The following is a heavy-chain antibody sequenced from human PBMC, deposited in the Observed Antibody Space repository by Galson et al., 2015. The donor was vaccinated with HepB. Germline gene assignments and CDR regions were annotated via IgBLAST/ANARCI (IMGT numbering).Heavy chain of an antibody. Sequence: SVKVSCKASGGNFNNFAITWVRKAPGQGLEWVGRIIPAFGAANYAQKFQGRLTISADKSTGTAYMDLTNLRSEDTAVYYCARQDYYGSWTYPPWYGLDVWGQGTTVTVSS. CDR2: IIPAFGAA. CDR3: ARQDYYGSWTYPPWYGLDV. J-gene: IGHJ6*02. V-gene: IGHV1-69*06. D-gene: IGHD3-22*01. CDR1: GGNFNNFA.